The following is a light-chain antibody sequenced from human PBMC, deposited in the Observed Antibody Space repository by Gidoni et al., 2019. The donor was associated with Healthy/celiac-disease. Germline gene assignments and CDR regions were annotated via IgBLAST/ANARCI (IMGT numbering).Light chain of an antibody. Sequence: ELVMPQSPATLSVSPGERATLSCRASQIVSSNLAWYQQKPGQAPRLLIYGASTRATGIPARFSGSGSGTEFTLTISSLQSEDFAVYYCQQYNNWPPKDTFGQGTKLEIK. J-gene: IGKJ2*01. CDR2: GAS. CDR1: QIVSSN. CDR3: QQYNNWPPKDT. V-gene: IGKV3-15*01.